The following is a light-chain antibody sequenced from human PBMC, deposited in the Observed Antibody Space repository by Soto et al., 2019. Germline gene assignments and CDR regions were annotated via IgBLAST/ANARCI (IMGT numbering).Light chain of an antibody. Sequence: DIHMTQSPSTLSASVGDRVTITCRASHSISSWLAWYQQKPGKAPKLLIYKASTLKSGVPSRFSGSGSGTEFTLTISSLQPDDFATYYCQHYNSYSEAFGQGTKVDI. J-gene: IGKJ1*01. V-gene: IGKV1-5*03. CDR3: QHYNSYSEA. CDR2: KAS. CDR1: HSISSW.